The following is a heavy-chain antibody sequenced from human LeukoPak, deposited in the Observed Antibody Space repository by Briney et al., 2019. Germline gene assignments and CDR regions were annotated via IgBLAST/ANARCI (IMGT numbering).Heavy chain of an antibody. Sequence: PETLSLTCTVSGGSISSYYWSWLRQPPGKGLEWIGHIYYSGSTNYTPSLRSRLTISVDTSTSQLSLKLSSVTAADTAVYYCARHKPTGSYPLELWGQGTLVTVSS. D-gene: IGHD3-10*01. V-gene: IGHV4-59*08. CDR3: ARHKPTGSYPLEL. CDR1: GGSISSYY. CDR2: IYYSGST. J-gene: IGHJ4*02.